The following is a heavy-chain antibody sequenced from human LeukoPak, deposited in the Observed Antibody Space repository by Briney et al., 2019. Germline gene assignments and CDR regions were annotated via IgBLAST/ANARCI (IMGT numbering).Heavy chain of an antibody. V-gene: IGHV1-3*01. D-gene: IGHD1-26*01. CDR3: ARSPTGWELLPLYYYYGMDV. CDR2: INAGNGNT. Sequence: ASVKVSCKASGYTFTSYAMHWVRQAPGQRLEWMGWINAGNGNTKYSQKFQGRVTITRDTSASTAYMELSSLRSEDTAVYYCARSPTGWELLPLYYYYGMDVWGQGTTVTVSS. CDR1: GYTFTSYA. J-gene: IGHJ6*02.